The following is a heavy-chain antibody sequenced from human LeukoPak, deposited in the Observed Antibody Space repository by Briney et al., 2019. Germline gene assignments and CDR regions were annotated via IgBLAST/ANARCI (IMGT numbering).Heavy chain of an antibody. J-gene: IGHJ4*02. D-gene: IGHD6-19*01. V-gene: IGHV3-13*01. CDR2: VGISGDT. CDR3: VRGGIQVSGIDEIDY. CDR1: GLTFRSFV. Sequence: GWALRDSFVSSGLTFRSFVIQWGRPVTGKGPGGGSAVGISGDTYYAGSVKGRFTISRENAKNSLYLQMNSLTAGDTAVYYCVRGGIQVSGIDEIDYWGQGTLVTVSS.